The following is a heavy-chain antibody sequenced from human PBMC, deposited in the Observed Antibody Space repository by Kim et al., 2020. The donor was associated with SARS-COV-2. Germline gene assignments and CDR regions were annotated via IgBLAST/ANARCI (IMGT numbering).Heavy chain of an antibody. Sequence: SETLSLTCTVSGGSISSGGYYWSWIRQHPGKGLEWIGYIYYSGSTYYNPSLKSRVTISVDTSKNQFSLKLSSVTAADTAVYYCARDDNQLFDGPGMDVWGQGTTVTVSS. CDR2: IYYSGST. D-gene: IGHD2-2*01. CDR3: ARDDNQLFDGPGMDV. V-gene: IGHV4-31*03. CDR1: GGSISSGGYY. J-gene: IGHJ6*02.